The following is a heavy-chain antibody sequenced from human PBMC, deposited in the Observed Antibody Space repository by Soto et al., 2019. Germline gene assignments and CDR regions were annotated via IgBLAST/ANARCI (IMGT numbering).Heavy chain of an antibody. Sequence: EVQLVQSGAEVKKPGESLRISCKGSGYSFTSYWISWVRQMPGKGLEWMGRIDPSDSYTNYSPSFQGHVTISADKSISTAYLQWSSLKASDTAMYYCARQYCSSTSCYTGGSLLGGMDVWGQGTTVTVSS. CDR1: GYSFTSYW. V-gene: IGHV5-10-1*03. CDR2: IDPSDSYT. CDR3: ARQYCSSTSCYTGGSLLGGMDV. D-gene: IGHD2-2*02. J-gene: IGHJ6*02.